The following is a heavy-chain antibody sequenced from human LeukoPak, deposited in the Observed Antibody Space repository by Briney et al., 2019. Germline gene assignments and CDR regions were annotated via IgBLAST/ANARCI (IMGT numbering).Heavy chain of an antibody. D-gene: IGHD3-22*01. CDR3: AKAARRIVVVIKPYYFDY. Sequence: GGSLRLSCAASGFTSSSYALNWVRQAPGKGLEWVATVSGSGDRMYHADSVKGRFTISRDNSKNTIYLQMNSLRAEDTAVYYCAKAARRIVVVIKPYYFDYWGQGTLVTVSS. V-gene: IGHV3-23*01. J-gene: IGHJ4*02. CDR2: VSGSGDRM. CDR1: GFTSSSYA.